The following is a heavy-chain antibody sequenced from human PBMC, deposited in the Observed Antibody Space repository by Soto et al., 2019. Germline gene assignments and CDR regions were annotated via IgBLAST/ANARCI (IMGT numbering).Heavy chain of an antibody. V-gene: IGHV3-30-3*01. CDR3: ARDLAEDYDFWSGYLMDV. CDR2: ISYDGSNK. J-gene: IGHJ6*02. Sequence: PGGSLRLSCAASGFTFSSYAMHWVRQAPGKGLEWVAVISYDGSNKYYADSVKGRFTISRDNSKNTLYLQMNSLRAEDTAVYYCARDLAEDYDFWSGYLMDVWGQGTTVTVSS. D-gene: IGHD3-3*01. CDR1: GFTFSSYA.